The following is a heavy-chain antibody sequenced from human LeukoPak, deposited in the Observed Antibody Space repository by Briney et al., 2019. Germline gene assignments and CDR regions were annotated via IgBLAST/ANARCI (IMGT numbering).Heavy chain of an antibody. D-gene: IGHD5/OR15-5a*01. J-gene: IGHJ4*02. Sequence: SETLSLTCTVSGGSISSYYWSWIRQPPGKGLEWIGYIYYSGSTYYNPSLKSRVTISVDTSKNQFSLKLSSVTAADTAVYYCSVFDYWGQGTLVTVSS. CDR1: GGSISSYY. CDR3: SVFDY. V-gene: IGHV4-59*12. CDR2: IYYSGST.